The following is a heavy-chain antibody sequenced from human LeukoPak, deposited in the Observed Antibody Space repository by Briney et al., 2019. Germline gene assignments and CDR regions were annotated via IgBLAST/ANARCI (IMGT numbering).Heavy chain of an antibody. CDR3: ARTPNYGSGSLFFWFDS. V-gene: IGHV1-18*01. D-gene: IGHD3-10*01. CDR2: ISAYNGNT. Sequence: ASVKVSCKASGYTFTSYGISWVRQAPGQGLEWMGWISAYNGNTNYAQKIQGRVTMTTETTTDTGYMELRSLRSDDTAVYYCARTPNYGSGSLFFWFDSWGQGTLVTVS. J-gene: IGHJ5*01. CDR1: GYTFTSYG.